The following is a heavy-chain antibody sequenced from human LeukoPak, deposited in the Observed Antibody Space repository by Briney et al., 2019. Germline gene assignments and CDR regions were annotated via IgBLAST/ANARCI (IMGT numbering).Heavy chain of an antibody. CDR2: IYYSGST. Sequence: SETLSLTCTVSGGSISSSSYYWGWIRQPPGKGLEWIGSIYYSGSTYYNPSLKSRVTISVDSSKNQFSLKLSSVTAADTAVYYCARVPNYYDSSGYLTPVAFFDYWGQGTLVTVSS. J-gene: IGHJ4*02. V-gene: IGHV4-39*07. CDR1: GGSISSSSYY. CDR3: ARVPNYYDSSGYLTPVAFFDY. D-gene: IGHD3-22*01.